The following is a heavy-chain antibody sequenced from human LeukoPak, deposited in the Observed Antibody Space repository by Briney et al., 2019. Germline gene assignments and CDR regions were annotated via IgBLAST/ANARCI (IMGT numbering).Heavy chain of an antibody. J-gene: IGHJ4*02. CDR2: INPNSGGT. D-gene: IGHD1-1*01. CDR1: GYTFTGYY. V-gene: IGHV1-2*04. Sequence: ASVKASCKASGYTFTGYYMHWVRQAPGQGLEWMGWINPNSGGTNYAQKFQGWVTMTRDTSISTAYMELSRLRSDDTAVYYCARVWGYNYFDYWGQGTLVTASS. CDR3: ARVWGYNYFDY.